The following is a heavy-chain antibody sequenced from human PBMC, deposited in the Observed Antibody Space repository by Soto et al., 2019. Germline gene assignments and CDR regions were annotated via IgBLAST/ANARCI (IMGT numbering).Heavy chain of an antibody. CDR3: ARDKRGANGVSRGFDY. CDR1: GFTFSSYA. J-gene: IGHJ4*02. Sequence: QVQLVESGGGVVQPGRSLRLSCAASGFTFSSYAMHWVRQAPGKGLEWVAVISYDGSNKYYADSVKGRFTISRDNSKNTLDLQMNSLRAEDTAVYYCARDKRGANGVSRGFDYWGQGTLVTVSS. CDR2: ISYDGSNK. D-gene: IGHD2-8*01. V-gene: IGHV3-30-3*01.